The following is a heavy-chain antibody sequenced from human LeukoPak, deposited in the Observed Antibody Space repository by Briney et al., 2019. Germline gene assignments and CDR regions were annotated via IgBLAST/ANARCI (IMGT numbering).Heavy chain of an antibody. V-gene: IGHV4-59*08. Sequence: SETLSLTCTVSGGSISSYYWSWIRQPPGKGLEWIGYIYYSGSTNYNPSLKSRVTISVDTSKNQFSLKLSSVTAADTAVYYCASVTLDRLAVADYYFDHWGQGTLVTVSS. CDR2: IYYSGST. J-gene: IGHJ4*02. D-gene: IGHD6-19*01. CDR1: GGSISSYY. CDR3: ASVTLDRLAVADYYFDH.